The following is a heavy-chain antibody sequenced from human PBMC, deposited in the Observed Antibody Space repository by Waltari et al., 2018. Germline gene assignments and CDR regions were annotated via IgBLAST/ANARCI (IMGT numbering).Heavy chain of an antibody. CDR2: INHSGSA. CDR3: ARGHSSGWYGY. Sequence: QVQLQQWGAGLLKPSETLSLTCAVYGGSFSGYYWSWIRQPPGKGLEWIGEINHSGSAIYNPSLKSRVTISVDTSKNQFSLKLSSVTAADTAVYYCARGHSSGWYGYWGQGTLVTVSS. J-gene: IGHJ4*02. D-gene: IGHD6-19*01. V-gene: IGHV4-34*01. CDR1: GGSFSGYY.